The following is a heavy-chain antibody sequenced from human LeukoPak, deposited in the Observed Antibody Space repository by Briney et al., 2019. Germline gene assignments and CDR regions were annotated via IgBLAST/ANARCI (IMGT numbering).Heavy chain of an antibody. CDR3: ARGKGSGSYTGYHYYGMDV. J-gene: IGHJ6*04. Sequence: SGTLSLTCAVSGGSISGTNWWSWVRQPPGKGLEWIGEIYHSGSTNYNPSLKSRVTISVDKSKNQFSLKLSSVTAADTAIYYCARGKGSGSYTGYHYYGMDVWGKGTTVTVSS. D-gene: IGHD3-10*01. CDR2: IYHSGST. V-gene: IGHV4-4*02. CDR1: GGSISGTNW.